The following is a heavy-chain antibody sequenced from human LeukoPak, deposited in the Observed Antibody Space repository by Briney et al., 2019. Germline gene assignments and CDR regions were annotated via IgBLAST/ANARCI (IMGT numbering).Heavy chain of an antibody. J-gene: IGHJ4*02. V-gene: IGHV1-8*03. D-gene: IGHD6-13*01. CDR3: ARDSGYSSSWDY. Sequence: ASVKVSCKASGYTFTSYDINWVRQATGQGLEWMGWMNPNSGNTGYAQKFQGRATITRNTSISTAYMELSSLRSEDTAVYYCARDSGYSSSWDYWGQGTLVTVSS. CDR2: MNPNSGNT. CDR1: GYTFTSYD.